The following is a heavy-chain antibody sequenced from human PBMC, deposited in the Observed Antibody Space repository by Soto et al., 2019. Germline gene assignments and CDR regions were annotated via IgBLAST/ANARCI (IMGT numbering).Heavy chain of an antibody. Sequence: GGSLRLSCAASGFTCSSYAMNWVRQAPGKGLEWVSAISGSGGSTYYVDSVKGRFTISRDNSRNTLYLQMNSRRAEDTAVYYCAKDPEVVVTAPDYWGQGTLVTVSS. J-gene: IGHJ4*02. CDR3: AKDPEVVVTAPDY. CDR2: ISGSGGST. V-gene: IGHV3-23*01. CDR1: GFTCSSYA. D-gene: IGHD2-21*02.